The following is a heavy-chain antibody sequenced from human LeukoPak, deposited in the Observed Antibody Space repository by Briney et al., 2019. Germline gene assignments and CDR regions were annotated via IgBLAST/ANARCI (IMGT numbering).Heavy chain of an antibody. J-gene: IGHJ4*02. CDR3: ARIMTTVTK. CDR2: IDPSDSYT. CDR1: GFSFTNYW. Sequence: GESLRISCKSSGFSFTNYWISWVRQMPGKGLEWMGRIDPSDSYTQYSPSFQGHVTISADMSIGTVYLQWSSLKASDTAIYYCARIMTTVTKWGQGTLVTVSS. V-gene: IGHV5-10-1*01. D-gene: IGHD4-17*01.